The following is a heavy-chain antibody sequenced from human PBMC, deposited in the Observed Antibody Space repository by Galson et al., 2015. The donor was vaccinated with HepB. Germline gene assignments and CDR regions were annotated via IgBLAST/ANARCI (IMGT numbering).Heavy chain of an antibody. V-gene: IGHV3-30*04. CDR2: ISYDGSNK. D-gene: IGHD4-17*01. CDR1: GFTFSSYA. CDR3: ARDWKDYGDYVGISLPDY. J-gene: IGHJ4*02. Sequence: SLRLSCAASGFTFSSYAMHWVRQAPGKGLEWVAVISYDGSNKYYADSVKGRFTISRDNSKNTLYLQMNSLRAEDTAVYYCARDWKDYGDYVGISLPDYWGQGTLVTVSS.